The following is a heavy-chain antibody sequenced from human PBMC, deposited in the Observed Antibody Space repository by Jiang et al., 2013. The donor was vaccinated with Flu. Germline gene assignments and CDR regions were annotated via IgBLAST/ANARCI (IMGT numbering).Heavy chain of an antibody. D-gene: IGHD3-10*01. V-gene: IGHV3-23*01. CDR2: ISGSGGST. J-gene: IGHJ4*02. CDR1: GFTFSSYA. Sequence: LLESGGGLVQPGGSLRLSCAASGFTFSSYAMSWVRQAPGKGLEWVSAISGSGGSTYYADSVKGRFTISRDNSKNTLYLQMNSLRAEDTAVYYCAKVDSRFMVRGPFDYWGQGTLVTVSS. CDR3: AKVDSRFMVRGPFDY.